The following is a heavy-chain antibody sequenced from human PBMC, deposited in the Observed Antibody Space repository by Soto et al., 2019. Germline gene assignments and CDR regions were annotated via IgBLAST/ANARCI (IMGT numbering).Heavy chain of an antibody. CDR3: AKDKVGGMTPYYFDY. CDR2: ISGSGGST. V-gene: IGHV3-23*01. CDR1: GFTFSSYA. D-gene: IGHD3-22*01. J-gene: IGHJ4*02. Sequence: PGGSLRLSCAASGFTFSSYAMSWVRQAPGKGLEWVSGISGSGGSTYYADSVKGRFTISRDNSKNTLCLQMNSLRAEDTAVYYCAKDKVGGMTPYYFDYWGQGTLVTVSS.